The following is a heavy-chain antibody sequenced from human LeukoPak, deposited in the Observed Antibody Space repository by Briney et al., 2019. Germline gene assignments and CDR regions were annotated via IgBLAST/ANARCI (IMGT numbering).Heavy chain of an antibody. CDR3: ARGGNYWPQWWFDP. V-gene: IGHV4-59*01. CDR1: GGSISTYY. D-gene: IGHD1-26*01. CDR2: IYYTGST. J-gene: IGHJ5*02. Sequence: PSETLSLTCTVSGGSISTYYWSWIRQPPGKGLEWIGYIYYTGSTSYNPSLKSRVTMSLDASKNQFSLELNSETPADTAVYYCARGGNYWPQWWFDPWGRGTLVSVSS.